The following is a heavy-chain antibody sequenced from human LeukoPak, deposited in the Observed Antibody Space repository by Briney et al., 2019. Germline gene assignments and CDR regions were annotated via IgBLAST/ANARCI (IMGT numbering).Heavy chain of an antibody. J-gene: IGHJ4*02. CDR3: ARVGGWHRTIDY. CDR2: IYYSGST. CDR1: GGSISSYY. V-gene: IGHV4-59*01. D-gene: IGHD6-19*01. Sequence: PSETLSLTCTVSGGSISSYYWRWTRQPPGKGLEWIGYIYYSGSTNYNPSLKSRVTISVDTSKNQFSLKLSSVTAADTAVYYCARVGGWHRTIDYWGQGTLVTVSS.